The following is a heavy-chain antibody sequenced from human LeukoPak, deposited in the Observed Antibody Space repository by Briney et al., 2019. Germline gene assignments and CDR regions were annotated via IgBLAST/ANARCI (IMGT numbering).Heavy chain of an antibody. Sequence: ASVTVSCKASGYTFTSYAMNWVRQAPGQGLEWMGWINTNTGNPTYAQGFTGRFAFSLDTSVSTAYLQISSLKAEDTAVYYCARDQGEYFDWLLGIDYWGQGTLVTVSS. CDR1: GYTFTSYA. CDR3: ARDQGEYFDWLLGIDY. J-gene: IGHJ4*02. V-gene: IGHV7-4-1*02. CDR2: INTNTGNP. D-gene: IGHD3-9*01.